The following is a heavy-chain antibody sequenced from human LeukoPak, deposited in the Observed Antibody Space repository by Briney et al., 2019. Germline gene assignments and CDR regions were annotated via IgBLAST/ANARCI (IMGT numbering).Heavy chain of an antibody. V-gene: IGHV4-39*07. CDR2: IYYSGST. CDR1: GGSISSGGYY. D-gene: IGHD3-10*01. Sequence: PSETLSLTCTVSGGSISSGGYYWGWIRQPPGKGLEWIGSIYYSGSTYYNPSLKSRVTISVDTSKNQFSLKLSSVTAADTAVYYCARGVRGGLIMVRGAIDYWGQGTLVTVSS. J-gene: IGHJ4*02. CDR3: ARGVRGGLIMVRGAIDY.